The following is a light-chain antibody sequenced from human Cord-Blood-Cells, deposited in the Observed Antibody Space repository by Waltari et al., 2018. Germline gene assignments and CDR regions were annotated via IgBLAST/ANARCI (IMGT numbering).Light chain of an antibody. CDR2: AAS. CDR1: QSISSY. J-gene: IGKJ3*01. Sequence: DIQMTQSPSSLSASVGDRVTITCRASQSISSYLNWYQQKPGKAPKLLIYAASSLQSGVPSRFSGSGSGTDFTLTISSLQPEDFATYYCQQSYSTPFTLGPGTKVGIK. V-gene: IGKV1-39*01. CDR3: QQSYSTPFT.